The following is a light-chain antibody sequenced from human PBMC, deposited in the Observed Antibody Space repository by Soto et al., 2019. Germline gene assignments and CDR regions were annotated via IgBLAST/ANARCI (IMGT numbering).Light chain of an antibody. J-gene: IGLJ1*01. CDR2: DVT. CDR3: SSFTSIRTYV. CDR1: VDDIGGYNF. Sequence: QSALTQPASLSGSPGQSITISCGGTVDDIGGYNFVSWYQHHPGKAPKLIIYDVTHRPSGVSERFSGSKSGFTASLTISGLQAEDESHYYCSSFTSIRTYVFGTGTKVTVL. V-gene: IGLV2-14*01.